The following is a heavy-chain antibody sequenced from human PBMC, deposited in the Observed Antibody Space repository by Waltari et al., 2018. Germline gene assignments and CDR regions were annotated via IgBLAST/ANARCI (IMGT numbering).Heavy chain of an antibody. Sequence: QVQLQESGPGLVKPSETLSLTCSVSGGSIRSGSYYWTWIRQPAGKGLEWIGRNYTSGSTNHTPALRGRLPISVDTSNNQFSLKLSSVTAADTAVYYCARDPPQLADAFDIWGQGTMVTVSS. CDR3: ARDPPQLADAFDI. D-gene: IGHD3-10*01. J-gene: IGHJ3*02. V-gene: IGHV4-61*02. CDR1: GGSIRSGSYY. CDR2: NYTSGST.